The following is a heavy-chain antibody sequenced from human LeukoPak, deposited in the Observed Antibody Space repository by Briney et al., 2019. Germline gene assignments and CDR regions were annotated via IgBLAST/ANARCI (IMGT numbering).Heavy chain of an antibody. CDR1: GFTFSSYS. CDR3: ARDREGHYYDSSGPN. Sequence: GGSLRLSCAASGFTFSSYSMNWVRQAPGKGLEWVSSISSSSSYIYYADSVKGRFTISRDNAKNSLYLQMTSLRAEDTAVYYCARDREGHYYDSSGPNWGQGTLVTVSS. CDR2: ISSSSSYI. J-gene: IGHJ4*02. D-gene: IGHD3-22*01. V-gene: IGHV3-21*01.